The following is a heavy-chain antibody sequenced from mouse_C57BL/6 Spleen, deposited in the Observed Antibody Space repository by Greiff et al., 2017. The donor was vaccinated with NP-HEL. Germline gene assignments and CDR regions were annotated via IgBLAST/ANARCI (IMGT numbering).Heavy chain of an antibody. CDR2: FYPGSGSI. V-gene: IGHV1-62-2*01. J-gene: IGHJ2*01. Sequence: VQLPQSGAELVKPGALVKLSCKASGYTFTEYTIHWVKQRSGQGLEWIGWFYPGSGSIKYNEKFKDKATLTADKSSSTVSMELSRLTSEDSAVYVCARHEDTYGSGDGGFDYWGQGDTLTVSS. D-gene: IGHD1-1*01. CDR1: GYTFTEYT. CDR3: ARHEDTYGSGDGGFDY.